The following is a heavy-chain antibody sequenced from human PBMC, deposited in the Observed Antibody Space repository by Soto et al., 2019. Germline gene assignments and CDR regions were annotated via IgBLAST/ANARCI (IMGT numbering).Heavy chain of an antibody. D-gene: IGHD5-18*01. J-gene: IGHJ6*02. V-gene: IGHV1-46*01. Sequence: QVQLVQSGAEVKKPGASVMVSCKVSGYTFTTYYIHWVRQAPGQGLEWMGIINPSGGDANYAEKFQGRVTMTRDTSTSTVYMEVSSLRGEDTAVYYCARDPSGYKSGLRARYHYGMDGWGQGSTVTV. CDR1: GYTFTTYY. CDR2: INPSGGDA. CDR3: ARDPSGYKSGLRARYHYGMDG.